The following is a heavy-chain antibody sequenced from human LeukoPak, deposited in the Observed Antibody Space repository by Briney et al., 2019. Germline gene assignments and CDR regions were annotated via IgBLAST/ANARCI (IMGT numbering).Heavy chain of an antibody. CDR2: INHSGYT. CDR3: TRMTAGHDY. CDR1: GVSFDDYY. J-gene: IGHJ4*02. V-gene: IGHV4-34*01. Sequence: SEPLSLTCAVSGVSFDDYYWSWVRQTPGKGLEWIGEINHSGYTNDSPSLKSRVTLSIDTSRKQFSLNLRSVTVADTGIYYCTRMTAGHDYWGQGTLVTVSS. D-gene: IGHD2-21*02.